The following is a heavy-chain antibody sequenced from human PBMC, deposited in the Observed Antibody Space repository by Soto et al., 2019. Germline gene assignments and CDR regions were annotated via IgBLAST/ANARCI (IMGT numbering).Heavy chain of an antibody. Sequence: GASVKVSCKASGYTFTSYYMHCVRQAPGQGLEWMGIINPSGGSTSYAQKFQGRVTMTRDTSTSTVYMELSSLRSEDTAVYYCARDVRNELIAYWGQGTLVTVSS. CDR2: INPSGGST. CDR1: GYTFTSYY. J-gene: IGHJ4*02. CDR3: ARDVRNELIAY. V-gene: IGHV1-46*01.